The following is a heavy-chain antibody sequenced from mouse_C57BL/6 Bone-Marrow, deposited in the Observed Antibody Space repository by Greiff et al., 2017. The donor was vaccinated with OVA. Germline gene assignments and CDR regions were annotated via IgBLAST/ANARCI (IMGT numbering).Heavy chain of an antibody. D-gene: IGHD1-1*01. J-gene: IGHJ1*03. CDR3: ARSNITTVVAWYFDV. Sequence: VQLQQPGAELVMPGASVKLSCKASGYTFPSSWMHWVKQRPVQGLEWIGEIDPSDSYTTSTHKFTGTSTLTVDKSSSTAYMQLSSLTSEDSAVYYCARSNITTVVAWYFDVWGTGTTVTVSS. CDR1: GYTFPSSW. V-gene: IGHV1-69*01. CDR2: IDPSDSYT.